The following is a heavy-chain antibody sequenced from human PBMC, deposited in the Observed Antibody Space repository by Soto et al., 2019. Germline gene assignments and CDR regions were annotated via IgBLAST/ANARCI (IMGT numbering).Heavy chain of an antibody. CDR2: ISGSGGST. CDR1: GFTFSSYA. CDR3: AKIFMRIAVDGSGSDY. V-gene: IGHV3-23*01. J-gene: IGHJ4*02. Sequence: PGGSLRLSCAASGFTFSSYAMSWVRQAPGKGLEWVSAISGSGGSTYYADSVKGRFTISRDNSKNTLYLQMNSLRAEDTAVYYCAKIFMRIAVDGSGSDYWGQGTLVTVSS. D-gene: IGHD6-19*01.